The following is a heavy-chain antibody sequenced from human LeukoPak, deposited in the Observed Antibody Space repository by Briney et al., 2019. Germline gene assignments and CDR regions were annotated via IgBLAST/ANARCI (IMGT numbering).Heavy chain of an antibody. CDR3: AKTYYDILTGYGGPYYMDV. CDR1: GGSISSYY. J-gene: IGHJ6*03. V-gene: IGHV4-59*01. D-gene: IGHD3-9*01. Sequence: PSETLSLTCTVSGGSISSYYWSWIRQPPGKGLEWIGYIYYSGSTNYNPSLKSRVTISVDTSKNQFSLKLSSVTAADTAVYYCAKTYYDILTGYGGPYYMDVWGKGTTVTVSS. CDR2: IYYSGST.